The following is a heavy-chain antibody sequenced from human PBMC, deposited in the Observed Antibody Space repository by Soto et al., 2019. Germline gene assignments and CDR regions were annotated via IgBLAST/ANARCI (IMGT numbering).Heavy chain of an antibody. CDR2: IWYDGSNK. CDR1: GFTFSSYG. D-gene: IGHD6-13*01. V-gene: IGHV3-33*01. CDR3: ARDPIPTGPYSSSWYDYYYGMDV. J-gene: IGHJ6*02. Sequence: GGSLRLSCAASGFTFSSYGMHWVRQAPGKGLEWVAVIWYDGSNKYYADSVKGRFTISRDNSKNTLYLQMNSLRAEDTAVYYCARDPIPTGPYSSSWYDYYYGMDVWGQGTTVTVSS.